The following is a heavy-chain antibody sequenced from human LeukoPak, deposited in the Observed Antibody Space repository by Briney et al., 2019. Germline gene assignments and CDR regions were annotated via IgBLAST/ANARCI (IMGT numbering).Heavy chain of an antibody. D-gene: IGHD6-25*01. J-gene: IGHJ4*02. CDR3: ANAAEPGYFDY. Sequence: SVKVSCKASGGTFSSYAISWVQQAPGQGFKWMGGIIPIFGTANYAQKFQGRVTITADKSTSTTYMELSSLRSEDTAVYYCANAAEPGYFDYWGQGTLVTVSS. CDR2: IIPIFGTA. CDR1: GGTFSSYA. V-gene: IGHV1-69*06.